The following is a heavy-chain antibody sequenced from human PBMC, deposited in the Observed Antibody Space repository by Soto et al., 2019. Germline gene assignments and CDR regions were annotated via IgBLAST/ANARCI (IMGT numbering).Heavy chain of an antibody. V-gene: IGHV3-15*01. CDR1: GFTFSNAW. Sequence: GGSLRLSCAASGFTFSNAWMSWVRQAPGKGPEWVGRIKSKTDGGTTDYAAPVKGRFTISRDDSKNTLYLQMNSLKTEDTAVYYCTTGATGTSVSWFDPWGQGTLVTVSS. J-gene: IGHJ5*02. CDR2: IKSKTDGGTT. D-gene: IGHD1-7*01. CDR3: TTGATGTSVSWFDP.